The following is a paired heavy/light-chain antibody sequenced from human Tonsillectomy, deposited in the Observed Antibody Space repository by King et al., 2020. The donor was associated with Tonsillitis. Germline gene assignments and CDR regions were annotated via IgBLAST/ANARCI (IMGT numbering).Light chain of an antibody. V-gene: IGKV1D-16*01. CDR2: AAS. CDR1: QDIAGW. J-gene: IGKJ5*01. CDR3: QQYSTYPIT. Sequence: DIQMTQSPSSLSASVGDRVTITCRASQDIAGWLAWYQQKPERAPKSLIYAASSLQSGVPSRFSGSGSGTDFTLTISSLQPEDFATYYCQQYSTYPITFGQGTRLEIK.
Heavy chain of an antibody. V-gene: IGHV1-8*01. D-gene: IGHD3-3*01. CDR1: GYTFTGYD. J-gene: IGHJ3*02. CDR3: AKTPGVSSLWAFDI. Sequence: QVRLVQSGAEVREPGASVKVSCKASGYTFTGYDINWVRQATGQGLEWMGWMNPNSGNTGYAQKFQGRVTMTKNTSISTAYMELSGLLSEDTAVYYCAKTPGVSSLWAFDIWGQGTMVAVSS. CDR2: MNPNSGNT.